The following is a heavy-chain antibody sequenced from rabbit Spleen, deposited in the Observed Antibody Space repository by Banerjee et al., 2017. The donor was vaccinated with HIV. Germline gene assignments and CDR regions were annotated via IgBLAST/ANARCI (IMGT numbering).Heavy chain of an antibody. CDR2: IYSGSSADT. Sequence: QSLEESGGGLVQPEGSLTLTCTASGFSFSSRYYLCWVRQAPGKGLEWIACIYSGSSADTYYASWAKGRFTISRTSSTTVTLQMTSLTAADTATYFCARDTGSSFSSYGMDLWGPGTLVTVS. V-gene: IGHV1S40*01. CDR1: GFSFSSRYY. D-gene: IGHD8-1*01. CDR3: ARDTGSSFSSYGMDL. J-gene: IGHJ6*01.